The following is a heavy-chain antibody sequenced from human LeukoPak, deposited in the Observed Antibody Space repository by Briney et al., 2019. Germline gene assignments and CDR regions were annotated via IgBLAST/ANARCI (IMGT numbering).Heavy chain of an antibody. Sequence: PSETLSLTCAVYGGSFSGYYWSWIRQPPGKGLEWIGEINHSGSTNYNPSLKSRVTISVDTSKNQFSLKLSSVTAVDTAVYYCARRGGDSSGYVDYWGQGTLVTVSS. CDR1: GGSFSGYY. J-gene: IGHJ4*02. D-gene: IGHD3-22*01. CDR2: INHSGST. V-gene: IGHV4-34*01. CDR3: ARRGGDSSGYVDY.